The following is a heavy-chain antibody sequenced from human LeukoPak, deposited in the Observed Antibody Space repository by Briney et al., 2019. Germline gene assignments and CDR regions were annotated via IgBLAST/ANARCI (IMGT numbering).Heavy chain of an antibody. V-gene: IGHV4-59*01. CDR3: ATESVASASFDY. CDR1: GGSISSYY. CDR2: IYYSGST. Sequence: SETLSLTCTVSGGSISSYYWSWIRQPPGKGLEWIGYIYYSGSTNYNPSLKSRVTISVDTSKNQFSLKLSSVTAADTAVYYCATESVASASFDYWGQGTLVTVSS. J-gene: IGHJ4*02. D-gene: IGHD2-15*01.